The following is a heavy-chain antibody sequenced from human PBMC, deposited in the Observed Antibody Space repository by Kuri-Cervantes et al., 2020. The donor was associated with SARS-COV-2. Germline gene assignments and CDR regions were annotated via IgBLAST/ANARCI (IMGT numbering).Heavy chain of an antibody. CDR2: ISGSGFSI. CDR1: GFTFSSNS. Sequence: GESLKISCVASGFTFSSNSMNWVRQAPGKGLEWVSYISGSGFSIYYADSLKGRFTISRDNAKNSIYLQMNSLTAEDTAVYYCTRGGRYFFDYWGQGSLVTVSS. CDR3: TRGGRYFFDY. D-gene: IGHD1-26*01. V-gene: IGHV3-48*01. J-gene: IGHJ4*02.